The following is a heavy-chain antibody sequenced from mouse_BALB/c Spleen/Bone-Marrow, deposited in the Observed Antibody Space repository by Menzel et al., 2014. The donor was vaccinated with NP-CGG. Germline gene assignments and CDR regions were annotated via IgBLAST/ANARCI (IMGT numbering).Heavy chain of an antibody. Sequence: EVKLVESGGGLVKPGGSLRLSCAAPGFAFSSYDMSWVRQTPEKRLEWVATISSGGSYTYYPDSVKGRFTISRDNARNTLYLQMSSLRSEDTALYYCARLGNWYFDVWGAGTTVTVSS. V-gene: IGHV5-9*02. CDR1: GFAFSSYD. CDR3: ARLGNWYFDV. J-gene: IGHJ1*01. D-gene: IGHD1-1*02. CDR2: ISSGGSYT.